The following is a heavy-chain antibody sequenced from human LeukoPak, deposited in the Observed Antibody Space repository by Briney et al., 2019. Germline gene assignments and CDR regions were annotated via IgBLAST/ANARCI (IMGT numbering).Heavy chain of an antibody. Sequence: NPSETLSLTCTVSGGSISSHCGSWIRKPPGKGLEWIGYLYYSGRTNYTPSLKSRVTISVDTSKNQFSLKLSSVTAADTAVYYCARDVGYYFDYWGQGTLVTVSS. J-gene: IGHJ4*02. V-gene: IGHV4-59*11. CDR3: ARDVGYYFDY. CDR1: GGSISSHC. CDR2: LYYSGRT.